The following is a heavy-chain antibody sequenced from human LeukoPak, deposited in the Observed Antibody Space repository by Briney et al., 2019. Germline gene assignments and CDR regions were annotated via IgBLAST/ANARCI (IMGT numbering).Heavy chain of an antibody. CDR2: IYYSGST. J-gene: IGHJ6*02. CDR1: GGSISSYY. Sequence: SETLSLTCTVSGGSISSYYWSWIRQPPGKGLEWIGYIYYSGSTSYNPSLKSRVTISVDTSKNQFSLKLSSVTAADTAVYYCARVRRYYYGMDVWGQGTTVTVSS. CDR3: ARVRRYYYGMDV. V-gene: IGHV4-59*01.